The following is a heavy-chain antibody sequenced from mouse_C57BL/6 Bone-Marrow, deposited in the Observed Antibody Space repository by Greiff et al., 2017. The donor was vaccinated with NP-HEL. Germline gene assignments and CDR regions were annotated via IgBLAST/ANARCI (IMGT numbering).Heavy chain of an antibody. CDR3: ARWGLPDAMDY. D-gene: IGHD2-2*01. Sequence: QVQLQQPGAELVMPGASVKLSCKASGYTFTSYWMHWVKQRPGQGLEWIGEIDPSDSYTNYNQKFKGKSTLTVDKSTSTAYMQLSSLTSEDSAVYYCARWGLPDAMDYWGRGTSVTVSS. CDR2: IDPSDSYT. CDR1: GYTFTSYW. J-gene: IGHJ4*01. V-gene: IGHV1-69*01.